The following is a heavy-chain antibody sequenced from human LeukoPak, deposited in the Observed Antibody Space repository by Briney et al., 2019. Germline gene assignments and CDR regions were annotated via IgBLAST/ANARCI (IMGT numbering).Heavy chain of an antibody. CDR1: GGSISSSNW. CDR2: IYHSGST. CDR3: ARDLEYSSSAIDY. J-gene: IGHJ4*02. D-gene: IGHD6-6*01. V-gene: IGHV4-4*02. Sequence: PSETLSLTCAVSGGSISSSNWWSWVRQPPGKGLEWIGEIYHSGSTNYNPSLKSRVTISVDKSKNQFSLKLSSVTAADTAVYYCARDLEYSSSAIDYWGQGTLVTVSS.